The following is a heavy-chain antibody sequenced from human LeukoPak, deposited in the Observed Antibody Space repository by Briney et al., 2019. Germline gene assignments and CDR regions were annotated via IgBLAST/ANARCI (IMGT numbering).Heavy chain of an antibody. D-gene: IGHD6-19*01. CDR3: ARGQQWLKDY. Sequence: GGSLRLSCAASGFTFDDYAMHWVRQAPGKGLEWVSGISWNSGSIGYADSVKGRFTISRDNAKNTLYLQMNSLRAEDSAMYYCARGQQWLKDYWGQGTLVTVSS. CDR1: GFTFDDYA. J-gene: IGHJ4*02. V-gene: IGHV3-9*01. CDR2: ISWNSGSI.